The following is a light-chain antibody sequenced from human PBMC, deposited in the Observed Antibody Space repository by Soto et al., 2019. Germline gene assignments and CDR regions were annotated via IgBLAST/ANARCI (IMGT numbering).Light chain of an antibody. Sequence: EIVLTQSPATLSLSPGERATLSCRASQSVSSYLAWYQQKLGQAPRLLIYDESKRATGIPARFSGSGSGTDFTLTISNLEPEDFAVYYCQQRGNWPRTFGQGTKVEIK. CDR1: QSVSSY. CDR3: QQRGNWPRT. V-gene: IGKV3-11*01. CDR2: DES. J-gene: IGKJ1*01.